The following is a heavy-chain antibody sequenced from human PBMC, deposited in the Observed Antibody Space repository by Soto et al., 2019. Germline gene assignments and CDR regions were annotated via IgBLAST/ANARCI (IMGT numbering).Heavy chain of an antibody. CDR1: GYTFNNFA. V-gene: IGHV1-18*01. Sequence: QVQLVQSGPEVKKPGASVRVSCKASGYTFNNFAINWVRQAPGQGLEWLGWISPYNGETEYAQKFQGRVIMTTDASTSTAYLEVRSLRSDETAVYYCAREQSRWLKDAFDMWGQGTMVIVSS. CDR2: ISPYNGET. D-gene: IGHD5-12*01. J-gene: IGHJ3*02. CDR3: AREQSRWLKDAFDM.